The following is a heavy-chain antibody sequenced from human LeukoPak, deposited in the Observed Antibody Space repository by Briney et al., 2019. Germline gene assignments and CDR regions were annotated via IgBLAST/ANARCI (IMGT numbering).Heavy chain of an antibody. J-gene: IGHJ4*02. CDR3: ARRDCSSFRCYSFDY. V-gene: IGHV3-73*01. CDR2: FRSKGNGYTT. D-gene: IGHD2-2*01. Sequence: GSLRLSCAASGFSFSGSDIHWVRQASGKGLEWVGRFRSKGNGYTTAYGASVKGRFTISRDDSKSTAYLQMNGLKTEDTAVYYCARRDCSSFRCYSFDYWGQGVLVTVSS. CDR1: GFSFSGSD.